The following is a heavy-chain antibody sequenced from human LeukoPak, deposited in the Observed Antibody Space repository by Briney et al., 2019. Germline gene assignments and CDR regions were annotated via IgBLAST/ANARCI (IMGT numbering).Heavy chain of an antibody. CDR1: GFPVSSRY. CDR2: LYSGGFT. D-gene: IGHD1-1*01. Sequence: GGSLRLSCAASGFPVSSRYMNGVRQAPGKGLEGVSVLYSGGFTHYADSVEARFTTSRHNSKNTLYLQMNSLRAEDTAVYYCARDTAAGNGEWNLLRWGQGTLVTVSS. J-gene: IGHJ4*02. V-gene: IGHV3-66*01. CDR3: ARDTAAGNGEWNLLR.